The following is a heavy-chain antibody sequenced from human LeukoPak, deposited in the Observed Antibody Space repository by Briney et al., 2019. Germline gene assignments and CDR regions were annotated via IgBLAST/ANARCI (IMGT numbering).Heavy chain of an antibody. CDR1: GFTFSSYS. D-gene: IGHD3-3*01. CDR2: ISSSGSTI. V-gene: IGHV3-48*01. Sequence: GGSLRLSCAASGFTFSSYSMNWVRQAPGKGLEWVSYISSSGSTIYYADSVKGRFTISKDNAKNSLYLQMNSLRAGDTAVYYCAREFDFWSGYYRKWGQGTLVTVSS. J-gene: IGHJ4*02. CDR3: AREFDFWSGYYRK.